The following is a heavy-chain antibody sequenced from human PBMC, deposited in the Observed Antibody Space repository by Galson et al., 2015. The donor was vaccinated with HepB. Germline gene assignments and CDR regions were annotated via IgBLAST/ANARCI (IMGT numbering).Heavy chain of an antibody. Sequence: SVKVSCKASGVTFSRLAISWVRQAPGQGLEWIGGIIPYFGTTNYAQKFQGRVTITADESTTTAYMEMTGLTSEDTAVYYCARESGNYGLSYFDRWGQGTLVTLSS. V-gene: IGHV1-69*13. D-gene: IGHD4-11*01. CDR1: GVTFSRLA. CDR2: IIPYFGTT. CDR3: ARESGNYGLSYFDR. J-gene: IGHJ5*02.